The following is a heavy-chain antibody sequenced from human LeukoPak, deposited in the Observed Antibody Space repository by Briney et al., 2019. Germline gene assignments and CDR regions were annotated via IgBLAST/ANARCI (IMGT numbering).Heavy chain of an antibody. J-gene: IGHJ5*02. CDR3: ARDRSGWYAWFAP. Sequence: SETLSLTCTVSGGSISSYYWSWIRQPPGKGLEWIGYIYYSGSTNYNPSLKSRVTISVDTSKNQFSLKLSSVTAADTAVYYCARDRSGWYAWFAPWGQGTLVTVSS. D-gene: IGHD6-19*01. CDR2: IYYSGST. CDR1: GGSISSYY. V-gene: IGHV4-59*01.